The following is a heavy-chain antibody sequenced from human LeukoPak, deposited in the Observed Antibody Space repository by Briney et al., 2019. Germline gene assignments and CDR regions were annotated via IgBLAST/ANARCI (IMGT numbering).Heavy chain of an antibody. CDR3: AGSRGYYDSSGYLN. D-gene: IGHD3-22*01. Sequence: SETLSLTCTVSGYSISSGYYWGWIRQPPGKGLEWIGSIYYSGSTYYNPSLKSRVTISVDTSKNQFSLKLSSVTAADTAVYYCAGSRGYYDSSGYLNWGQGTLVTVSS. V-gene: IGHV4-38-2*02. CDR2: IYYSGST. CDR1: GYSISSGYY. J-gene: IGHJ4*02.